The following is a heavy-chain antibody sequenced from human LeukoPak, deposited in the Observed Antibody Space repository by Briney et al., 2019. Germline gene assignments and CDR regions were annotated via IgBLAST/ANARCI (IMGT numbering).Heavy chain of an antibody. V-gene: IGHV3-33*01. CDR2: IWYDGSNK. CDR1: GFTFSSYG. Sequence: GGSLRLSCAASGFTFSSYGTHWVRQAPGKGLEWVAVIWYDGSNKYYADSVKGRFTISRDNSKNTLYLQMNSLRAEDTAVYYCARDETLYYYYGMDVWGQGTTVTVSS. CDR3: ARDETLYYYYGMDV. J-gene: IGHJ6*02.